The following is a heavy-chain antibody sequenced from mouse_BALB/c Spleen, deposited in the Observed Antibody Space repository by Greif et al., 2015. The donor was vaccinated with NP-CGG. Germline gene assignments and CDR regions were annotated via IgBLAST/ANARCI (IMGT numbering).Heavy chain of an antibody. CDR3: ARGDGYYWFAY. Sequence: EVKLMESGGGLVQPGGSLGLSCATSGFTFTDYYMSWVRQPPGKALEWLGFIRNKANGYTTEYSASVKGRFTISRDNSQSILYLQMNTLRAEDSATYYCARGDGYYWFAYWGQGTLVTVSA. D-gene: IGHD2-3*01. CDR2: IRNKANGYTT. J-gene: IGHJ3*01. CDR1: GFTFTDYY. V-gene: IGHV7-3*02.